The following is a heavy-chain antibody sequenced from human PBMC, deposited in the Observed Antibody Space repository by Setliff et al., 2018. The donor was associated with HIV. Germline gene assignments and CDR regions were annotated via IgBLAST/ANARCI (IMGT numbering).Heavy chain of an antibody. D-gene: IGHD3-22*01. V-gene: IGHV3-30-3*01. CDR2: ISYDGSNK. Sequence: PGGSLRLSCAASGFTFNNYAMYWVRQAPGKGLEWVAVISYDGSNKYYADSVKGRFTISRDNSKNTLYLQMNSLRVEDTAVYYCARETMYDSRGYLSHYFDYWGQGTPVTVSS. CDR3: ARETMYDSRGYLSHYFDY. CDR1: GFTFNNYA. J-gene: IGHJ4*02.